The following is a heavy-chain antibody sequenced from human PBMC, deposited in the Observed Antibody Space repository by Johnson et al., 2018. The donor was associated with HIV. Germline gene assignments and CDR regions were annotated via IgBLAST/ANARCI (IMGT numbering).Heavy chain of an antibody. CDR1: GFTFSSYG. CDR3: AKETRDSRSAFDI. D-gene: IGHD3-22*01. CDR2: IWYDGSNN. Sequence: QMQLVESGGGVVQPGRSLRLSCAASGFTFSSYGMHWVRQAPGKGLEWVAVIWYDGSNNYYADSVKGRFTISRDNSKNTLYLQMSRLRAEDTAVYYCAKETRDSRSAFDIWGQGTMVTVSS. J-gene: IGHJ3*02. V-gene: IGHV3-33*06.